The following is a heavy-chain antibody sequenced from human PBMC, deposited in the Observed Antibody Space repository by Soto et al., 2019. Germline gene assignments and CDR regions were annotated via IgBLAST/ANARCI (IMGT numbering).Heavy chain of an antibody. CDR2: IIPIFGKA. D-gene: IGHD5-18*01. Sequence: QVQLVQSGAEVKKPGSSVKVSCKASGGTFSSYAISWVRQAPGQGLEWMGGIIPIFGKANYAQKLQGRVTITEDESTSTAYMELSSLRSEDTSVYYCARVPSDSYGNGGWFDPWGQGTLVTVSS. V-gene: IGHV1-69*01. CDR3: ARVPSDSYGNGGWFDP. J-gene: IGHJ5*02. CDR1: GGTFSSYA.